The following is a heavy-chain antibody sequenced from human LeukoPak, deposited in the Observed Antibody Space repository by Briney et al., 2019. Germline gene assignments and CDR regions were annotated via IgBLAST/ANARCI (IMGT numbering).Heavy chain of an antibody. CDR2: IYSGGST. J-gene: IGHJ4*02. D-gene: IGHD3-22*01. Sequence: PGGSLRLSCAASGFTVSSNYMSWVRQAPGKGLEWVSVIYSGGSTYYADSVKGRFTISRDNSKNTLYLQMNSLRAEGTAVYYCATGNYYDSSGYPFGFDYWGQGTLVTVSS. CDR3: ATGNYYDSSGYPFGFDY. V-gene: IGHV3-53*01. CDR1: GFTVSSNY.